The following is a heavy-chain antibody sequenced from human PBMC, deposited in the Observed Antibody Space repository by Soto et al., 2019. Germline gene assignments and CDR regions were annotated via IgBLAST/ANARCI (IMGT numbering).Heavy chain of an antibody. V-gene: IGHV1-69*18. Sequence: QVQLVQSGAALKKPGSSVKVSCKASGDTFSGYPINWVRQAPGEGLEWMGRIIPVFGTTNDAQRFEGRVTFTADESTNTASMELRGLLSEDTAVYYCARDGGFGELKYWGPGTLVTVSS. D-gene: IGHD3-10*01. CDR1: GDTFSGYP. CDR3: ARDGGFGELKY. J-gene: IGHJ4*02. CDR2: IIPVFGTT.